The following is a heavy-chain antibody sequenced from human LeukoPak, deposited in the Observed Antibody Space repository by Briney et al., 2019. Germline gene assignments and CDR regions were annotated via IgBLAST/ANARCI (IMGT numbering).Heavy chain of an antibody. Sequence: SETLSLTCAVSGYSISSSYWWGWIRQPPGKGLEWIGYISYSGSTSYDPSLKSRVTISGDSSKKQFSLGLSSVTAADTAVYYCARFYYDSRGYWYYFDYWGQGTLVTVSS. CDR2: ISYSGST. J-gene: IGHJ4*02. CDR3: ARFYYDSRGYWYYFDY. V-gene: IGHV4-28*01. D-gene: IGHD3-22*01. CDR1: GYSISSSYW.